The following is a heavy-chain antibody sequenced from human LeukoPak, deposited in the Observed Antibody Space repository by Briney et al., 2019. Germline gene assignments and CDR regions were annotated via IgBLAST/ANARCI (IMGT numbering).Heavy chain of an antibody. V-gene: IGHV3-20*01. CDR1: GFTFDDYG. J-gene: IGHJ5*02. CDR3: ARSEVGATHPFDP. D-gene: IGHD1-26*01. Sequence: GGSLRLSSAASGFTFDDYGMSWGREAPGKGLEWVSGINWNGGSTGYADSVKGRFTISRDNAKNSLYLQMYSLRAEDTALYHCARSEVGATHPFDPWGQGTLVTVSS. CDR2: INWNGGST.